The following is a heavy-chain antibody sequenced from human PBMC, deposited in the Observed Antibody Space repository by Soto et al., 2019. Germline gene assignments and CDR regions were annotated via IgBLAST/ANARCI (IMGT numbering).Heavy chain of an antibody. CDR3: ACGIAVAGAFDY. CDR1: GFTFSSYD. CDR2: IGTAGDT. J-gene: IGHJ4*02. V-gene: IGHV3-13*01. D-gene: IGHD6-19*01. Sequence: EVQLVESGGGLVQPGGFLRLSCAASGFTFSSYDMHWVRQATGKGLEWVSAIGTAGDTYYPGSVKGRFTISRENAKNSLYLQMNSLRAGDTAVYYCACGIAVAGAFDYWGQGTLVTVSS.